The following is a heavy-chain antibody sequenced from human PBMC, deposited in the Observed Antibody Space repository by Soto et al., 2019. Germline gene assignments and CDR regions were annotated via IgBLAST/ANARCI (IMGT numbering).Heavy chain of an antibody. Sequence: GGSLRLSCAASGFPFSSYGTHWGRQAPGKGLEWVAPISHDGNNELYADSVKGRCTVSRGNSRNTLYLQMNSLRAEDTAVYYSARASSPSSHYYGSMDPLFALDIWGQGTMVTVSS. D-gene: IGHD3-10*01. CDR2: ISHDGNNE. J-gene: IGHJ3*02. CDR1: GFPFSSYG. CDR3: ARASSPSSHYYGSMDPLFALDI. V-gene: IGHV3-30*03.